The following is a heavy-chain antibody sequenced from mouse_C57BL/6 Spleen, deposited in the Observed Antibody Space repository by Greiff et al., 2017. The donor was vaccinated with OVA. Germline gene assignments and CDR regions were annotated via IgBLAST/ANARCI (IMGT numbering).Heavy chain of an antibody. CDR2: INPSTGGT. J-gene: IGHJ2*01. D-gene: IGHD3-2*02. Sequence: VQLQQSGPELVKPGASVKISCKASGYSLTGYYMNWVKKSPEKSLEWIGEINPSTGGTTYNQKFKAKSTLTVDKSSSTAYMQLKSLTSEDSAVYYCARWGQLRPFFDYWGQGTTLTVSS. CDR3: ARWGQLRPFFDY. V-gene: IGHV1-42*01. CDR1: GYSLTGYY.